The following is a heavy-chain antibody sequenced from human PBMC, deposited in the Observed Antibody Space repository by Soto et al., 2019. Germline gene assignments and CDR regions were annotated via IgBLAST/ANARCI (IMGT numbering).Heavy chain of an antibody. D-gene: IGHD3-22*01. Sequence: GGSLRLSCAASGLTFVDSAMHWVRQAPGKGLEWVAGIGWNSDTKDYGDSVKGRFTISRDNAKNSLLLQMDSLRREDTAVYFCARDQTDSGGYSEYWGQGTLVTVS. J-gene: IGHJ4*02. CDR1: GLTFVDSA. V-gene: IGHV3-9*01. CDR2: IGWNSDTK. CDR3: ARDQTDSGGYSEY.